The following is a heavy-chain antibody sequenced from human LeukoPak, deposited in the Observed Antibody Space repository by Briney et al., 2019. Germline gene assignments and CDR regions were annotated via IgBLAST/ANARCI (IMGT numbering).Heavy chain of an antibody. CDR1: GFTVSSNY. V-gene: IGHV3-66*01. CDR3: AREILAPGKTHDY. CDR2: IYSGGST. Sequence: PGGSLRLSCAASGFTVSSNYMSWVRQAPGKGLEWVSVIYSGGSTYYADSVKGRFTISRDNAKNALFLQINSLRVEDTAVYYCAREILAPGKTHDYWGQGTLVTVSS. J-gene: IGHJ4*02.